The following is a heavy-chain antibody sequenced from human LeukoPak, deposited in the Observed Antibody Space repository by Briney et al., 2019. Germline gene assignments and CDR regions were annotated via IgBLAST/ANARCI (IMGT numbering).Heavy chain of an antibody. D-gene: IGHD3-10*01. CDR2: INSDGINT. Sequence: GGSLRLSCAASGFTFSNYWMHWVRQAPGKGLVWVSRINSDGINTSYADSVKGRFTISRDNAKNTLNLQMNSLRAEDTAVYYCARDLGQYYGTRDNWFDPWGQGTLVTVSS. CDR1: GFTFSNYW. CDR3: ARDLGQYYGTRDNWFDP. J-gene: IGHJ5*02. V-gene: IGHV3-74*01.